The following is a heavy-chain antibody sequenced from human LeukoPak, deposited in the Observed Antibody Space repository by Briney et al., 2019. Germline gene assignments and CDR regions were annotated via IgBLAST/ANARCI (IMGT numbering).Heavy chain of an antibody. J-gene: IGHJ4*02. Sequence: GGSLRLSCAASGFTFSSYAMSWVRQAPGKGLEWVSAISGSGCSTYYADSVKGRFTISRDNSKNTLYLQMNSLRAEDTAVYYCAKRHYDFWSGYQNQMYYFDYWGQGTLVTVSS. V-gene: IGHV3-23*01. D-gene: IGHD3-3*01. CDR2: ISGSGCST. CDR3: AKRHYDFWSGYQNQMYYFDY. CDR1: GFTFSSYA.